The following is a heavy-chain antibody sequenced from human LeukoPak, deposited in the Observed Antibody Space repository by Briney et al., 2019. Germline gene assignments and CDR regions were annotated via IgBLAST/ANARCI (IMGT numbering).Heavy chain of an antibody. CDR2: INHSGST. V-gene: IGHV4-34*01. CDR3: ARATIDGYNYFDY. D-gene: IGHD5-24*01. J-gene: IGHJ4*02. Sequence: SETLSLTCAVYGGSFSGYCWSWIRQPPGKGLEWIGEINHSGSTNYNPSLKSRVTISVDTSKNQFSLKLSSVTAADTAVYYCARATIDGYNYFDYWGQGTLVTVSS. CDR1: GGSFSGYC.